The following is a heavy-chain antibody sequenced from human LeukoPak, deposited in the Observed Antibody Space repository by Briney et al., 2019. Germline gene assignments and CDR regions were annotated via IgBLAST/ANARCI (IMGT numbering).Heavy chain of an antibody. J-gene: IGHJ2*01. Sequence: GGSLRLSCAASLFIFSRYGMHRVRQAPGKGLEWVAVIWYDGSNKFYADSVKGRFTISRDNSKNTLYLQMNSLRAEDTAVYYCATYGDSRRRDWYFDLWGRGTLVTVSS. CDR3: ATYGDSRRRDWYFDL. V-gene: IGHV3-33*01. CDR1: LFIFSRYG. D-gene: IGHD4-17*01. CDR2: IWYDGSNK.